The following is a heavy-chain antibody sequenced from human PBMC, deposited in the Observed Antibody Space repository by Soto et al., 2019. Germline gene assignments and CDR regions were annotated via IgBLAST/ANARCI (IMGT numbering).Heavy chain of an antibody. V-gene: IGHV1-18*01. CDR3: ARENVLSYVDTAMVDYFDY. CDR1: GYTFNTYS. J-gene: IGHJ4*01. Sequence: GASVKVSCKASGYTFNTYSISWVRQAPGQGLEWMGWISGYNGDTHYAQKFQGRVTMTTDTSTSTAYIELRSLRSGDTAMYYCARENVLSYVDTAMVDYFDYWG. CDR2: ISGYNGDT. D-gene: IGHD5-18*01.